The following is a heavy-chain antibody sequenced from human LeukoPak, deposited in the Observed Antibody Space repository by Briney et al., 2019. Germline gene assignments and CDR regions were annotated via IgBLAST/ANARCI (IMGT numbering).Heavy chain of an antibody. Sequence: GGSLRLSCAASGFTFSNFGMHWVRQAPGKGLEWVAFIRFDGTSEFYADSVKARFTISRDNSKNMLYLQMNSLRAEDTAVYYCATLPNYSYGHPYYFDYWGQGTLVTVSS. CDR2: IRFDGTSE. D-gene: IGHD5-18*01. CDR3: ATLPNYSYGHPYYFDY. CDR1: GFTFSNFG. J-gene: IGHJ4*02. V-gene: IGHV3-30*02.